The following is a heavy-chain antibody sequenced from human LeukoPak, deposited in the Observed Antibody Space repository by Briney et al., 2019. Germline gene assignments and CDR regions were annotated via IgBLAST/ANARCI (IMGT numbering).Heavy chain of an antibody. CDR1: GYTFTGYY. CDR2: IIPIFGTA. J-gene: IGHJ4*02. V-gene: IGHV1-69*13. Sequence: GASVKVSCKASGYTFTGYYMHWVRQAPGQGLEWMGGIIPIFGTANYAQKFQGRVTITADESTSTAYMELSSLRSEDTAVYYCARDRRDGYKGEYYFDYWGQGTLVTVSS. D-gene: IGHD5-24*01. CDR3: ARDRRDGYKGEYYFDY.